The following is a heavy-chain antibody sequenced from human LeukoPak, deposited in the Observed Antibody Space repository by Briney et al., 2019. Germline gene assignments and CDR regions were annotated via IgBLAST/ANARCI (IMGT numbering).Heavy chain of an antibody. CDR2: IYPGDSET. CDR1: GYSFSNYR. D-gene: IGHD3-9*01. V-gene: IGHV5-51*01. Sequence: GESLKISCQGSGYSFSNYRIGWVRHMPRKGLEWLGIIYPGDSETKYSPSFQDQGQVLISVDNSISTAYLQWSSLKASDTAMYYCARHYRLRYFDWISRGGIDYWGQGTLVTVSS. J-gene: IGHJ4*02. CDR3: ARHYRLRYFDWISRGGIDY.